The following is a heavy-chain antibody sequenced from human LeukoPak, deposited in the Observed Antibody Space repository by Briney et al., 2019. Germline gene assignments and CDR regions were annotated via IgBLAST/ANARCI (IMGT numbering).Heavy chain of an antibody. D-gene: IGHD5-18*01. CDR1: GYSISSGNY. Sequence: SETLSLTCTVSGYSISSGNYWGWVRRPPGKGLEWIGSIYHSGSTYYNPSLKSRVTISVDTSKNQFSLKLSSVTAADTAVYYCARDVRFRGYSYGFANYYYYYMDVWGKGTTVTVSS. V-gene: IGHV4-38-2*02. J-gene: IGHJ6*03. CDR2: IYHSGST. CDR3: ARDVRFRGYSYGFANYYYYYMDV.